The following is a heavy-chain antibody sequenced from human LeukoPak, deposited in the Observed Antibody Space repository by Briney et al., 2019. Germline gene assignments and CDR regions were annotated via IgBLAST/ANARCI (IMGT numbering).Heavy chain of an antibody. CDR2: TYYTSKWYN. Sequence: SQTLSLTCGISGDSVSSKSGGWNWIRQSPSRGLEWLGRTYYTSKWYNEYAVSMKSRITINSDTSKNQLSLHLDSVTPEDTVVYYCAREQLWSGPNRFDSWGQGTLVTVSS. CDR3: AREQLWSGPNRFDS. D-gene: IGHD3-10*02. CDR1: GDSVSSKSGG. J-gene: IGHJ5*01. V-gene: IGHV6-1*01.